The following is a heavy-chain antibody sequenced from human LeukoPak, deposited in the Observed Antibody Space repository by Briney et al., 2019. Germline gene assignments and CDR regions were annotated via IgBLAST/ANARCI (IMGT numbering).Heavy chain of an antibody. V-gene: IGHV3-11*06. Sequence: GGSLRLSCAASGFTFSDYYMSWIRQAPGKGREWVSYISSSSSYTNYADSVKGRFTISRDNAKNSLYLQMNSLRAEDTAVYYCARDIAGVSSSTSLYYFDYWGQGTLVTVSS. CDR1: GFTFSDYY. CDR3: ARDIAGVSSSTSLYYFDY. CDR2: ISSSSSYT. D-gene: IGHD2-2*01. J-gene: IGHJ4*02.